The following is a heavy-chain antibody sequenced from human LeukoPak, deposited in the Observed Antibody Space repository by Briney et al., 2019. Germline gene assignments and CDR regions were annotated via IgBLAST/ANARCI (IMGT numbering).Heavy chain of an antibody. CDR3: ARGPIAAAGSTTFDY. Sequence: SETLSLTCAVYGGSFSGYYWSWIRQPPGKGLEWIGEINHSGSTNYDPSLKSRVTISVDTSKSQFSLKLSSVTAADTAVYYCARGPIAAAGSTTFDYWGQGTLVTVSS. CDR1: GGSFSGYY. J-gene: IGHJ4*02. V-gene: IGHV4-34*01. D-gene: IGHD6-13*01. CDR2: INHSGST.